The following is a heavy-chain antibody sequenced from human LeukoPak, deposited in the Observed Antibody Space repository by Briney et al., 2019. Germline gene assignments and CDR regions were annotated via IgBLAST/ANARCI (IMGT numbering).Heavy chain of an antibody. CDR1: GFTFSSYA. J-gene: IGHJ4*02. CDR2: ISGSGGST. Sequence: GGSLRLSCAASGFTFSSYAMTWVRQAPGKGLEWVSAISGSGGSTYHADSVKGRFTISRDNSKSTLYLQMNSLRAEDTAVYFCETDTSAIFDSWGQGTLVTVFS. V-gene: IGHV3-23*01. D-gene: IGHD2-2*01. CDR3: ETDTSAIFDS.